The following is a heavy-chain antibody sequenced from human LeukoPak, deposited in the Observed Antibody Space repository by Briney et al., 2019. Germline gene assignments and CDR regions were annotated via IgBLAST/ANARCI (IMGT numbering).Heavy chain of an antibody. Sequence: PGGSLRLSCAASGFTFSSYAMSWVRQAPGKGLEWVSAISGSGGSTYYADSVKGRFTISRDNSKNTQYLQMNSLRAEDTAVYYCAKDHDYRREYYFDYWGQGTLVTVSS. CDR2: ISGSGGST. CDR3: AKDHDYRREYYFDY. V-gene: IGHV3-23*01. D-gene: IGHD4-11*01. CDR1: GFTFSSYA. J-gene: IGHJ4*02.